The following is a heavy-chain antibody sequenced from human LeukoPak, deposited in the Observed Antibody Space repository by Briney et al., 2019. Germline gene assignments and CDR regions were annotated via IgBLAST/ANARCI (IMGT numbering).Heavy chain of an antibody. Sequence: SETLSLPCTLSGVPISSYYWSWLPEPPGKALKCIGYIYYSGSTNYTPSLKSRVTISVDTSKNQFSLKLSSVTAADTAVYYCAGFKAATITPGAFDIWGQGTMVTVSS. J-gene: IGHJ3*02. D-gene: IGHD5-24*01. CDR3: AGFKAATITPGAFDI. V-gene: IGHV4-59*13. CDR2: IYYSGST. CDR1: GVPISSYY.